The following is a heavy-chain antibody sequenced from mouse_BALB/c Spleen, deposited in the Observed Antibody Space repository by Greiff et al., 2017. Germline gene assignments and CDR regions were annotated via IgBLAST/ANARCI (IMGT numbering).Heavy chain of an antibody. Sequence: EVQLVESGGDLVKPGGSLKLSCAASGFTFSSYGMSWVRQTPDKRLEWVATISSGGSYTYYPDSVKGRFTISRDNAKNTLYLQMSSLKSEDTAMYYCARHEWLRREDYYFDYWGQGTTLTVSS. CDR3: ARHEWLRREDYYFDY. D-gene: IGHD2-2*01. CDR2: ISSGGSYT. V-gene: IGHV5-6*01. J-gene: IGHJ2*01. CDR1: GFTFSSYG.